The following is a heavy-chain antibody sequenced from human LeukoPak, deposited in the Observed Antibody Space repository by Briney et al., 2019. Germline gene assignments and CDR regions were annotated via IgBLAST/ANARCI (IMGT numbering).Heavy chain of an antibody. D-gene: IGHD3-22*01. Sequence: PGGSLRLSCAASGFTFSSYAIHWVRQAPGKGLEWVAVISYDGSNKYYADSVKGRFTISRDNSKNTLYLQMNSLRAEETAVYYCARGRSMIGGLANPMGYWGQGTLVTVSS. J-gene: IGHJ4*02. CDR1: GFTFSSYA. CDR2: ISYDGSNK. CDR3: ARGRSMIGGLANPMGY. V-gene: IGHV3-30*04.